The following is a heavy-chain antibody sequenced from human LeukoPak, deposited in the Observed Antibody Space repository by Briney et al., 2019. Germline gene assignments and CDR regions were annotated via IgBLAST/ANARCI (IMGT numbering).Heavy chain of an antibody. D-gene: IGHD1-26*01. Sequence: PGGSLRLSCAASGFTFSSYAMAWVRQAPGKGLEWVSGISDRGGTTYYADSVEGRFTISRDNAKNSLYLQMNSLRAEDTAIYFCARGPRGGVGVSFDSWGQGTLVTVSS. CDR3: ARGPRGGVGVSFDS. V-gene: IGHV3-23*01. CDR2: ISDRGGTT. J-gene: IGHJ4*02. CDR1: GFTFSSYA.